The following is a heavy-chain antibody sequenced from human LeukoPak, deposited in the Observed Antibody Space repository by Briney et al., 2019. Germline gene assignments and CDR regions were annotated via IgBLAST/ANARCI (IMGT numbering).Heavy chain of an antibody. CDR3: TRDLLRGYNYCPAPWWYFDL. CDR2: IYHSGST. D-gene: IGHD5-18*01. Sequence: SETRSLTCAVSGFSISSGYYWGWIRQPPGKGLEWIGSIYHSGSTYYNPSLKSRVTISLDTSKNHFSLKLTSVTAADTAVYYCTRDLLRGYNYCPAPWWYFDLWGRGTLVTVSS. J-gene: IGHJ2*01. CDR1: GFSISSGYY. V-gene: IGHV4-38-2*02.